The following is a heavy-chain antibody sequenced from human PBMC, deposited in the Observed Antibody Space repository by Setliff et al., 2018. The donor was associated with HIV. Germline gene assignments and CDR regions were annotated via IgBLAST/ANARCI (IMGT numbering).Heavy chain of an antibody. CDR2: INAGNGNT. D-gene: IGHD2-8*01. CDR1: GYTFSNYA. Sequence: ASVKVSCKASGYTFSNYAMHWVRQAPGQRLEWMGWINAGNGNTKYAQKFQGRVTITRDTSASTAYMELSSLRSEDTAVYYCARQHQMVLGYWGQGTLVTVSS. V-gene: IGHV1-3*01. J-gene: IGHJ4*02. CDR3: ARQHQMVLGY.